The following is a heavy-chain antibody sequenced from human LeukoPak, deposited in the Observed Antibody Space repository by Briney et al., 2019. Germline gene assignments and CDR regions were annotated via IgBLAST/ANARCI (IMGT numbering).Heavy chain of an antibody. V-gene: IGHV3-53*01. CDR3: AREKGYSSGWSGFDF. CDR2: IYSAGTT. D-gene: IGHD6-19*01. Sequence: GGSLRLSCAASGFAVSSYYMTWVRQPPGKGLECVSLIYSAGTTYYADSVKGRFTISRDNSKNMVYLQMNSLRGEDTAVYYCAREKGYSSGWSGFDFWGQGTLVTVSS. CDR1: GFAVSSYY. J-gene: IGHJ4*02.